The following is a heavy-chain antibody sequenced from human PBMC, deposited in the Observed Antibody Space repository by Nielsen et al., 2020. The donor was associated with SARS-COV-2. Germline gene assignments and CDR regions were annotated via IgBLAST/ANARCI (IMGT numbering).Heavy chain of an antibody. CDR1: GLIFSSSW. D-gene: IGHD4-11*01. J-gene: IGHJ4*02. Sequence: GESLKISRAASGLIFSSSWMVSGSQAPGNGVEWVANINEAGSVVNYVDSVKGRFNISRDNAGKSLYLQINSLRAEDTAVYYCARDAAYSRFDYWGQGTLVTVSS. CDR2: INEAGSVV. CDR3: ARDAAYSRFDY. V-gene: IGHV3-7*03.